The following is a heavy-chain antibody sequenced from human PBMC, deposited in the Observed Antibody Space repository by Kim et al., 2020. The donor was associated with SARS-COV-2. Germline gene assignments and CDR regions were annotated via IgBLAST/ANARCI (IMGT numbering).Heavy chain of an antibody. V-gene: IGHV3-30*01. CDR3: APTVAMDV. Sequence: GKKYSADSVKGRFTISRDNSKNTLYLQMNSLRPEDTAVYYCAPTVAMDVWGQGTTVTVSS. CDR2: GKK. J-gene: IGHJ6*02.